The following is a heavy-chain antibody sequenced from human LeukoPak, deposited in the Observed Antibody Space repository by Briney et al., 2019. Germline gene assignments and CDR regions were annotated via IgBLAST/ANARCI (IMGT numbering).Heavy chain of an antibody. D-gene: IGHD3-3*01. CDR1: GFTVSSNY. CDR3: ARALFGVVITTGLYYYGMDV. V-gene: IGHV3-66*02. CDR2: IYSGGST. Sequence: GGSLRLSCAASGFTVSSNYMSWVRQAPGKGLGWVSVIYSGGSTYYADSVKGRFTISRDNSKNTLYLQMNSLRAEDTAVYYCARALFGVVITTGLYYYGMDVWGQGTTVTVS. J-gene: IGHJ6*02.